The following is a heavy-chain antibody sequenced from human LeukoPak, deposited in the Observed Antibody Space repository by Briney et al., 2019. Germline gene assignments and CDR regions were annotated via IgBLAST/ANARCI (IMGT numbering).Heavy chain of an antibody. Sequence: PGGSLRLSCAASGFTFDDYGMSWVRQAPGKGLEWVSGINWNGGSTGYADSVKGRFTISRDNAKNSLYLQMNSLRAEDTALYYCARIAVAGTGGAFDIWGQGTMVTVSS. D-gene: IGHD6-19*01. CDR3: ARIAVAGTGGAFDI. CDR1: GFTFDDYG. J-gene: IGHJ3*02. V-gene: IGHV3-20*04. CDR2: INWNGGST.